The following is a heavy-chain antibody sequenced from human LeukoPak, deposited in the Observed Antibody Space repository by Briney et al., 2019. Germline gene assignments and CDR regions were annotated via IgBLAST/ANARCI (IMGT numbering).Heavy chain of an antibody. CDR1: GFTFSSYS. J-gene: IGHJ3*02. CDR2: ISSSSTI. V-gene: IGHV3-48*02. D-gene: IGHD6-6*01. CDR3: AREATIAARIDAFDI. Sequence: GGSLRLSCAASGFTFSSYSMNWVRQAPGKGLEWVSYISSSSTIYYADSVKGRFTISRDNAKNPLYLQMNSLRDEDTAVYYCAREATIAARIDAFDIWGQGTMVTVSS.